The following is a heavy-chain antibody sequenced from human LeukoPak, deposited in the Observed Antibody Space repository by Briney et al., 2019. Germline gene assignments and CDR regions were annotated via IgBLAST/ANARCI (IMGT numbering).Heavy chain of an antibody. V-gene: IGHV1-46*01. J-gene: IGHJ4*02. CDR1: GYTFTSYY. CDR3: AKAAPRSNNQLDY. CDR2: INPSGGST. Sequence: ASVKVSCKASGYTFTSYYMHWVRQAPGQGLEWMGIINPSGGSTDYAQKFQGRVTMTRDTATSTVCMELSSLRSEDTAVYYCAKAAPRSNNQLDYWGQGTLVTVSS. D-gene: IGHD1-14*01.